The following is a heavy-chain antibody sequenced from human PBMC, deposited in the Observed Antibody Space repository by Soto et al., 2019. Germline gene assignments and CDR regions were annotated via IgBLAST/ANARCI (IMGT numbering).Heavy chain of an antibody. J-gene: IGHJ4*02. CDR2: ISSSSSYI. V-gene: IGHV3-21*01. CDR3: ARDVEVVVVGY. Sequence: GGSLRLSCAASGFTFSSYSMNWVRQAPGKGLEWVSSISSSSSYIYYADSVKGRFTICRDNAKNSLYLQMNSLRAEDTAVYYCARDVEVVVVGYWGQGTLVTVSS. CDR1: GFTFSSYS. D-gene: IGHD2-15*01.